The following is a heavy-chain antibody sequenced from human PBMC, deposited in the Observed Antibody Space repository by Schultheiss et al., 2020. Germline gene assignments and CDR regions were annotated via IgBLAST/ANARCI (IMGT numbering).Heavy chain of an antibody. CDR1: GFTFTSYW. Sequence: GGSLRLSCAASGFTFTSYWMHWVRQAPGQGLVWVSRINRDGDITAYAASVQGRFTISRDNAKNTLYLQMNSLRAEDTALYYCARARAAGRADYYGMDVWGQGTTVTVSS. J-gene: IGHJ6*02. CDR2: INRDGDIT. V-gene: IGHV3-74*01. CDR3: ARARAAGRADYYGMDV. D-gene: IGHD6-13*01.